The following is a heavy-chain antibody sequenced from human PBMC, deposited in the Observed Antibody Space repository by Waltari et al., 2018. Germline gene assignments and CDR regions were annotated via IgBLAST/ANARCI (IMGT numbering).Heavy chain of an antibody. Sequence: EVQLVESGGGLVQPGGSLRLSCAASGFTFSSYSMNWVRQAPGKGLEWVSYISSSSSTIYYADSVKGRFTISRDNAKNSLYLQMNSLRAEDTAVYYCARAVLALGYYDSSDPFDIWGQGTMVTVSS. J-gene: IGHJ3*02. CDR2: ISSSSSTI. V-gene: IGHV3-48*04. CDR1: GFTFSSYS. D-gene: IGHD3-22*01. CDR3: ARAVLALGYYDSSDPFDI.